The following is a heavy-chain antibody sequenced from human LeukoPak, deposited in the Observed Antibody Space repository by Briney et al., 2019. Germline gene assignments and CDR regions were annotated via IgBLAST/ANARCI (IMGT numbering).Heavy chain of an antibody. J-gene: IGHJ4*02. Sequence: GESLKISCKGSGYIFTSYWIGWVRQMPGKGLEWMRIICPGDSDTRYSPSFQGQVTISADKSITTAYLQWSSLKASDTALYYCVRENVKIIDYWGQGTLVTVSS. D-gene: IGHD5-24*01. V-gene: IGHV5-51*01. CDR1: GYIFTSYW. CDR3: VRENVKIIDY. CDR2: ICPGDSDT.